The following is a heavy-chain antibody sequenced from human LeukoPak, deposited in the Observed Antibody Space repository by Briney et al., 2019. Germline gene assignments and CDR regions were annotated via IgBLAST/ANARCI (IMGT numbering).Heavy chain of an antibody. CDR1: GFTFSTYW. V-gene: IGHV3-74*01. Sequence: GGSLRLSCAASGFTFSTYWMHWVRQAPGKGLVWVSRINSAGSTTRYADSVKGRFTISRDNAKNTLYLQMNSLRAEDTAVYYCARESDVLDYWGQGTLVTVSP. CDR2: INSAGSTT. CDR3: ARESDVLDY. J-gene: IGHJ4*02. D-gene: IGHD3-16*01.